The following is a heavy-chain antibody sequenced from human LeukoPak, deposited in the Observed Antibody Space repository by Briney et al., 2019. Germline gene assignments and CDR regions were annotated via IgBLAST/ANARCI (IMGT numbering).Heavy chain of an antibody. CDR3: ARAGLIVVAATPYDY. V-gene: IGHV1-46*01. Sequence: ASVKVSCKASGYTFTSYYMHWVRQAPGQGLEWMGIINPSGGSKSYAQKFQGRVTMTRDTSTSTVYMELSSLRSEDTAVYYCARAGLIVVAATPYDYWGQGTLVTVSS. CDR2: INPSGGSK. CDR1: GYTFTSYY. J-gene: IGHJ4*02. D-gene: IGHD2-15*01.